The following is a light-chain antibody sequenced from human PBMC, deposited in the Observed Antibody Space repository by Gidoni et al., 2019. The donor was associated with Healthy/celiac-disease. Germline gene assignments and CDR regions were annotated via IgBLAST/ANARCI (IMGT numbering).Light chain of an antibody. CDR1: QSVSSN. CDR3: QQYNNWPLT. V-gene: IGKV3-15*01. CDR2: GAS. J-gene: IGKJ4*01. Sequence: EIVMTQSRDTLSVSPGERATLSCRASQSVSSNLGWYQQKPGQAPRLLIYGASTRATGIPDRFSGSGSGTEFTLTISSLQSEDFAVYYCQQYNNWPLTFGGGTKVEIK.